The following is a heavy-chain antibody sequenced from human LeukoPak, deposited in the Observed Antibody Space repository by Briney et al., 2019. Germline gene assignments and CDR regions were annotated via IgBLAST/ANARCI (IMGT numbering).Heavy chain of an antibody. V-gene: IGHV4-31*03. J-gene: IGHJ4*02. CDR3: ARGVGEYCSGGSCYPFDY. Sequence: SQTLSLTCTVSGGSIGSGGYYWSWIRQHPXXXXXXXXXXXXXGSTYYNPSLKSRVTISVDTSKNQFSLKLSSVTAADTAVYYCARGVGEYCSGGSCYPFDYWGQGTLVTVSS. CDR1: GGSIGSGGYY. CDR2: XXXXGST. D-gene: IGHD2-15*01.